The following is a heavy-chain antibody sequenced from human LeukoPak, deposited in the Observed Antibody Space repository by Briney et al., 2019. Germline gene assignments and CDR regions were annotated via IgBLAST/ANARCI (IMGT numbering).Heavy chain of an antibody. CDR2: IWYDGSNK. V-gene: IGHV3-33*06. D-gene: IGHD1-26*01. J-gene: IGHJ4*02. CDR3: AKRNSGNYFDD. CDR1: GFTFSNYD. Sequence: GGSLRLSCAASGFTFSNYDMHWVRQAPGKGLEWVAVIWYDGSNKYYADSVKGRFTLSRDDSKNTMYLQMDSLRAEDTAVYYCAKRNSGNYFDDWGQGSLVTVSS.